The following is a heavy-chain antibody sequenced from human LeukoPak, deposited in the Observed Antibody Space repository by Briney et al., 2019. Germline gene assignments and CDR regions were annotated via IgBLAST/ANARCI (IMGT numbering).Heavy chain of an antibody. CDR1: GFTFSSYE. J-gene: IGHJ4*02. V-gene: IGHV3-48*03. D-gene: IGHD3-16*02. CDR2: ISSSGSNK. CDR3: ARLVDPWGSYRLDY. Sequence: GGSLRLSCAASGFTFSSYEMNWVRQAPGKGLEWVSYISSSGSNKYYADSVKGRFTISRDNAKNSLYLQMNSLRAEDTAVYYCARLVDPWGSYRLDYWGQGTLVTVSS.